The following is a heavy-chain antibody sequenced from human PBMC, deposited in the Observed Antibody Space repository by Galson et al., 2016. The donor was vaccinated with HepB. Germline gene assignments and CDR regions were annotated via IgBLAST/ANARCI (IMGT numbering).Heavy chain of an antibody. CDR2: IWYDGSNK. Sequence: SLRLSCAASGFTFNSFGMHWVRQAPGKGLEWVAVIWYDGSNKYYGDSVKGRFTISRDNSKTTVYLEMNSLRVEDTAVYYCAKLDCGRDCPRDDWGQGTLVTVSS. V-gene: IGHV3-33*06. J-gene: IGHJ4*02. D-gene: IGHD2-21*02. CDR3: AKLDCGRDCPRDD. CDR1: GFTFNSFG.